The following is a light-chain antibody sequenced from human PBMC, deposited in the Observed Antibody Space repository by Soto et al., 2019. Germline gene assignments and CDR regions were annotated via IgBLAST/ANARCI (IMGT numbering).Light chain of an antibody. CDR2: GVS. CDR3: QQYGTSPST. V-gene: IGKV3-20*01. CDR1: QAVSNNY. J-gene: IGKJ2*01. Sequence: EIVLTQSPGTLSLSPGERGSLSCRASQAVSNNYLVWYQQKPGQAPRLLIYGVSIRATGIPDRFSGSGSGTDFTLTISGLEPEDSGVYFCQQYGTSPSTFGQGTKLEIK.